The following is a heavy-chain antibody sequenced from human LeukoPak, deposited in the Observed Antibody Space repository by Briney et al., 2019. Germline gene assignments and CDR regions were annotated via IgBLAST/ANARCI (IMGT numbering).Heavy chain of an antibody. V-gene: IGHV3-30-3*01. CDR1: GFTFSSYA. CDR2: ISYDGSNK. CDR3: ARDDGITIFGVVIPLDY. Sequence: GGSLRLSCAASGFTFSSYAMHWVRQAPGKGLEWVAVISYDGSNKYYADSVKGRFTISRDNSNNTLYLQMNSLRAEDTAVYYCARDDGITIFGVVIPLDYWGQGTLVTVSS. D-gene: IGHD3-3*01. J-gene: IGHJ4*02.